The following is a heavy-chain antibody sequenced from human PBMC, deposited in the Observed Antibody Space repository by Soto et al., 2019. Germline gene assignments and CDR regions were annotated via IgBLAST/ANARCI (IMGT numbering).Heavy chain of an antibody. D-gene: IGHD1-26*01. CDR1: GGSVSSGTYY. CDR2: IYYSGST. J-gene: IGHJ6*02. V-gene: IGHV4-61*01. CDR3: ARDQSIVGATYYYYGMDV. Sequence: SETLSLTCTVSGGSVSSGTYYWSWIRQPPGKGLEWIGYIYYSGSTNYNPSPKSRVTISVDTSKNQFSLKLSSVTAADTAVYYCARDQSIVGATYYYYGMDVWGQGTTVT.